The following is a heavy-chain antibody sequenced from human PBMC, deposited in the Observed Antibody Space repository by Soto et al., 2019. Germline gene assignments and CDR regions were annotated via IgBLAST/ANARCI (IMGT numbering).Heavy chain of an antibody. CDR2: IIPIFGTA. CDR3: AGGCGGDCSTGDY. J-gene: IGHJ4*02. Sequence: QVQLVQSGAEVKKPGSSVKVSCKASGGTFSSYAISWVRQAPGQGLEWMGGIIPIFGTANYAQKFQGRVTITADESSTAYMELSSLRSEDTAVYYCAGGCGGDCSTGDYWGQGTLVTVSS. V-gene: IGHV1-69*01. D-gene: IGHD2-21*02. CDR1: GGTFSSYA.